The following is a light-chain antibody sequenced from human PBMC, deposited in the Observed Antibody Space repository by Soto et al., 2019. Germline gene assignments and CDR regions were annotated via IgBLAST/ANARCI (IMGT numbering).Light chain of an antibody. CDR1: SSNIKSNY. CDR3: ATWDDSLSGYV. Sequence: VLTQPPSASGTPGQRVTISCSGSSSNIKSNYVYWYQQLPGTAPKLLIYRNDQRPSGVPDRFSGSKSGTSASLAISGLRSEDEADYYCATWDDSLSGYVFGTGTKVTVL. J-gene: IGLJ1*01. V-gene: IGLV1-47*01. CDR2: RND.